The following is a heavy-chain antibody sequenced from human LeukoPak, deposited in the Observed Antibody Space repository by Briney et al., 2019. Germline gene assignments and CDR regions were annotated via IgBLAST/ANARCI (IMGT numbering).Heavy chain of an antibody. CDR2: IGGSGGGT. CDR3: ARDLRSLGYSISD. J-gene: IGHJ4*02. CDR1: GFTFSSYA. Sequence: GGSLRLSCAASGFTFSSYAMSWVRQAPGKGLEWVSVIGGSGGGTHYADSVKGRFTISRDNAKNSLYLQMNSLRVEDTAVYYCARDLRSLGYSISDWGQGTLVTVSS. V-gene: IGHV3-23*01. D-gene: IGHD6-13*01.